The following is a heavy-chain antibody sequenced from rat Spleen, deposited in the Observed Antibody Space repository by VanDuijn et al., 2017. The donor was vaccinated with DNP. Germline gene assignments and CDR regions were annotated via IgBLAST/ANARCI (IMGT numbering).Heavy chain of an antibody. CDR1: DDSVTSGWR. CDR2: ISSAGST. J-gene: IGHJ1*01. CDR3: ARSAISTFWYFDF. Sequence: EVQLQESGPGLVKPSQSLSLTCSVTDDSVTSGWRWNWVRKFPGNELEWMGFISSAGSTNYNPSLKSRISIPRDTSRNQFFLQVNSVTTEDTATYHCARSAISTFWYFDFWGPGTMVTVSS. V-gene: IGHV3-3*01. D-gene: IGHD1-2*01.